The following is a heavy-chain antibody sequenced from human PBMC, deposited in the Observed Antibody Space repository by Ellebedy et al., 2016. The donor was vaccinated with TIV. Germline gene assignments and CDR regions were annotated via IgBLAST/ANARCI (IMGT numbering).Heavy chain of an antibody. CDR3: ETSRARVY. J-gene: IGHJ4*02. CDR2: ISSSGSYL. CDR1: GFTFSSYT. Sequence: PGGSLRLSCAASGFTFSSYTINWVRQTPGTGLEWVSSISSSGSYLYYADSVKGRFTISRDNAKNSLYLQMTSLRVDNTAVYYWETSRARVYWGQGTLVTVSS. V-gene: IGHV3-21*01.